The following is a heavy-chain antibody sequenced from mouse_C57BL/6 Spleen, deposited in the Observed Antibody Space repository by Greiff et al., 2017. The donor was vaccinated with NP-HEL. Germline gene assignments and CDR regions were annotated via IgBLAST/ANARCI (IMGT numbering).Heavy chain of an antibody. CDR1: GYTFTSYG. V-gene: IGHV1-58*01. J-gene: IGHJ4*01. D-gene: IGHD2-4*01. CDR2: LYIGNGYT. Sequence: EVKLQQSGAELVRPGSSVKMSCKTSGYTFTSYGINWVKQRPGQGLEWIGYLYIGNGYTEYNEQFKGKATLTSDTSSSTAYMQLSSLTSEDSAIYFCASYDYDPHYYAMDYWGQGTSVTVSS. CDR3: ASYDYDPHYYAMDY.